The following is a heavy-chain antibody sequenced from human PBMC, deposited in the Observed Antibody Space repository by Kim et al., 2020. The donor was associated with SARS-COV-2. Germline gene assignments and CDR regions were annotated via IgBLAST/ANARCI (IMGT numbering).Heavy chain of an antibody. J-gene: IGHJ4*02. Sequence: ASVKVSCKASGYTFTSYAMHWVRQAPGQRLEWMGWINAGNGNTKYSQKFQGRVTITRDTSASTAYMELSSLRSEDTAVYYCARSLRVLCSTSCYGTRFDYWGQGTLVTVSS. CDR2: INAGNGNT. CDR1: GYTFTSYA. CDR3: ARSLRVLCSTSCYGTRFDY. D-gene: IGHD2-2*01. V-gene: IGHV1-3*01.